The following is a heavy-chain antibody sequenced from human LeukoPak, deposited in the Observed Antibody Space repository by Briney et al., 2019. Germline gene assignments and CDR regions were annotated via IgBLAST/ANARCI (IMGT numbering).Heavy chain of an antibody. CDR1: GYTFPSYD. Sequence: ASVNFSCKASGYTFPSYDINWVRQATGQGLEWMGWMNPNSGNTGYAQKFPGRVTMTRNTSISTAYMELSSVTSEDTAVYYCARIVVGAFDIWGQGTMVTVSS. J-gene: IGHJ3*02. CDR3: ARIVVGAFDI. V-gene: IGHV1-8*01. CDR2: MNPNSGNT. D-gene: IGHD3-22*01.